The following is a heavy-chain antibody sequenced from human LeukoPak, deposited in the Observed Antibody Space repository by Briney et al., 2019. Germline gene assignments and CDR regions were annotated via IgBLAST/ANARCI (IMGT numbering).Heavy chain of an antibody. J-gene: IGHJ5*02. CDR2: ISGSGGST. D-gene: IGHD1-26*01. V-gene: IGHV3-23*01. Sequence: GRSLRLSCAASGFTFSSYAMHWVRQAPGKGLEWVSAISGSGGSTYYADSVKGRFTISRDNSKNTLYLQMNSLRAEDTAVYYCAKGSRGRVNWFDPWGQGTLVTVSS. CDR3: AKGSRGRVNWFDP. CDR1: GFTFSSYA.